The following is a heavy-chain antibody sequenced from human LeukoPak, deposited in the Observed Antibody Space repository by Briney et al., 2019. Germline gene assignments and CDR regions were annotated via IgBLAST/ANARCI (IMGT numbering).Heavy chain of an antibody. V-gene: IGHV3-74*01. CDR3: AIYGFGTSPGTKLDY. CDR1: GFTFRTYW. J-gene: IGHJ4*02. D-gene: IGHD1/OR15-1a*01. Sequence: GGSLRLSCAASGFTFRTYWMHWVRPAPGKGVVWVSRNDNDGNTTSTSYADSVKARFTISRDNAKNKLYQQMNSLRAEDTAVYYCAIYGFGTSPGTKLDYWGQGTLVTVSS. CDR2: NDNDGNTTST.